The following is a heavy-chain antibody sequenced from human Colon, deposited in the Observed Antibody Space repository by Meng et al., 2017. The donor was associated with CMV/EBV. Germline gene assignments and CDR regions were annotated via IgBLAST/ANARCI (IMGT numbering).Heavy chain of an antibody. CDR2: IKQDGSEK. CDR1: GFTFSSYW. Sequence: GGSLKLSCAASGFTFSSYWMSWVRQAPGKGLEWVAHIKQDGSEKYYVDSVKGRFTISRDNAKNSLYLQMNSLRAEDTAVYYCAREGSSSYFDYWGQGTLVTVSS. CDR3: AREGSSSYFDY. V-gene: IGHV3-7*01. J-gene: IGHJ4*02. D-gene: IGHD6-13*01.